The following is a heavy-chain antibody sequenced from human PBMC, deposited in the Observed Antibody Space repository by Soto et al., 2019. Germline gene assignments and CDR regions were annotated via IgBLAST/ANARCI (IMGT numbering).Heavy chain of an antibody. Sequence: QITLKESGPTLVNPTQTLTLTCTFSGFSLSTSGVGVGWIRQPPGKALEGLALIFWNDDKRYSPSLKSRRAITKDTSKNQVVLTMTNMDPVDTATYYCAHRQLAVAAVSYYFGYWGQGALVTVSS. CDR1: GFSLSTSGVG. J-gene: IGHJ4*02. D-gene: IGHD6-19*01. CDR2: IFWNDDK. V-gene: IGHV2-5*01. CDR3: AHRQLAVAAVSYYFGY.